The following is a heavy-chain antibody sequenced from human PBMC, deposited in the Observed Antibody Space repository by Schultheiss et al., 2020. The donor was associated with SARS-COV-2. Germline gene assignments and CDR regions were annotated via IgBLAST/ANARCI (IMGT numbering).Heavy chain of an antibody. Sequence: GESLKISCAASGFTFSDYYMSWVRQAPGKGLEWVSVFYSGGTTYYADSVKGRFTISRDNSKNTLYLQMNSLSAEDTAVYYCARDGRWLQGSSSWSTPAYYFDYWGQGTLVTVSS. CDR3: ARDGRWLQGSSSWSTPAYYFDY. D-gene: IGHD6-13*01. CDR1: GFTFSDYY. CDR2: FYSGGTT. V-gene: IGHV3-66*01. J-gene: IGHJ4*02.